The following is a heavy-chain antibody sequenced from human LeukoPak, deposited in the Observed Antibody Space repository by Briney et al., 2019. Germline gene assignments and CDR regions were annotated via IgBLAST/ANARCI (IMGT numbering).Heavy chain of an antibody. CDR3: ARDWGGSYYNWFDP. V-gene: IGHV1-2*02. J-gene: IGHJ5*02. Sequence: ASVKVSCKASGYTFTGYYMHWVRQAPGQGLEWMGWINPNSGGTNYAQKFQGRVTMTRDTSISTAYMELSRLRSDDTAVYYCARDWGGSYYNWFDPWGQGTLVTVSS. CDR2: INPNSGGT. CDR1: GYTFTGYY. D-gene: IGHD1-26*01.